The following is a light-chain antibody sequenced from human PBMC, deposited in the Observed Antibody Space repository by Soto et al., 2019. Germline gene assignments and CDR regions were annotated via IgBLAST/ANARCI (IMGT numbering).Light chain of an antibody. CDR2: AAS. Sequence: AIQMTQSPSSLYASVGDRVTIACRASQDIRNGLGWYQQKPGPAPNLLIYAASSLEDGAPSRFRRNGPGTDFTLTISSLQPEDFATYYCLQDFNVPHTFGGGTKVDIK. CDR1: QDIRNG. J-gene: IGKJ4*01. CDR3: LQDFNVPHT. V-gene: IGKV1-6*02.